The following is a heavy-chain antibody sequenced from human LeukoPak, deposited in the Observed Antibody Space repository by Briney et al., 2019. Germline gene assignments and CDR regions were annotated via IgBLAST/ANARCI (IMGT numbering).Heavy chain of an antibody. J-gene: IGHJ4*02. CDR3: ATGPYCSGGSCYHLREFDY. CDR1: GYTLTELS. Sequence: ASVKVSCEVSGYTLTELSMHWVRQAPGKGLEWMGGFDPEDGETIYAQKFQGRVTMTEDTSTDTAYMELSSLRSEDTAVYYCATGPYCSGGSCYHLREFDYWGQGTLVTVSS. V-gene: IGHV1-24*01. CDR2: FDPEDGET. D-gene: IGHD2-15*01.